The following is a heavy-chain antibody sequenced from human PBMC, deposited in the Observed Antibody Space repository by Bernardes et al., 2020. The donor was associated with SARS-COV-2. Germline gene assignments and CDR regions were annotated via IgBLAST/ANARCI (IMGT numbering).Heavy chain of an antibody. D-gene: IGHD3-3*01. Sequence: GESLKISCKGSGYSFTSYWISWVRQMPGKGLEWMGRIDPSDSYTNYSPSFQGHVTISADKSISTAYLQWSSLKASDTAMYYCARLESIFGVVGGMDVWGQGTTVTVSS. CDR3: ARLESIFGVVGGMDV. CDR1: GYSFTSYW. CDR2: IDPSDSYT. V-gene: IGHV5-10-1*01. J-gene: IGHJ6*02.